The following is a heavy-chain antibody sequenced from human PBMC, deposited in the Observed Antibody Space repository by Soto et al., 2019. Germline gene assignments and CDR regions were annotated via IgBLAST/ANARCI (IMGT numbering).Heavy chain of an antibody. CDR2: ISGSGGST. CDR3: AKDPRECGGDCYSDFDY. CDR1: GFTFSSYA. D-gene: IGHD2-21*02. Sequence: GGSLRLSCAASGFTFSSYAMSWVRQAPGKGLEWVSAISGSGGSTYYADSVKGRFTISRDNSKNTLYLQMNSLRAEDTAVYYCAKDPRECGGDCYSDFDYWGQGTLVTVSS. J-gene: IGHJ4*02. V-gene: IGHV3-23*01.